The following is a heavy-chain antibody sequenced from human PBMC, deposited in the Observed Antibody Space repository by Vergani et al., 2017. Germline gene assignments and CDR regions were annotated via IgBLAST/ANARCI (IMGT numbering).Heavy chain of an antibody. CDR2: LIPILGIA. J-gene: IGHJ6*02. V-gene: IGHV1-69*04. CDR3: ARGYCSGGSCSNYYYYGMDV. Sequence: QVQLVQSGAEVKKPGSSVKVSCKASGGTFSSYAISWVRQAPGQGLEWMGRLIPILGIANYAQKFQGRVTITADKSTSTAYMELSSLRSEDTAVYYCARGYCSGGSCSNYYYYGMDVWGQGTLVTVSS. CDR1: GGTFSSYA. D-gene: IGHD2-15*01.